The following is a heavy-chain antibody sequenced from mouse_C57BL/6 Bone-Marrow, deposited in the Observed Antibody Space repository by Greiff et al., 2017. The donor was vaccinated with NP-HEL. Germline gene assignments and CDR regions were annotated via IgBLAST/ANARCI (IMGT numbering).Heavy chain of an antibody. CDR1: GYTFTSYG. D-gene: IGHD2-4*01. CDR3: AREEVYDYDERFAY. J-gene: IGHJ3*01. CDR2: IYPRSGNT. Sequence: QVQLQQSGAELARPGASVKLSCKASGYTFTSYGISWVKQRTGQGLEWIGDIYPRSGNTYYNEKFKGKATLTADKSSSTAFMGLRSLTSEDSAVYFCAREEVYDYDERFAYWGQGTLVTVSA. V-gene: IGHV1-81*01.